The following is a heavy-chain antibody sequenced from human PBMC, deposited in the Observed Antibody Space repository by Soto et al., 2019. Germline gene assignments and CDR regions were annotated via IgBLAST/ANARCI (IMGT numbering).Heavy chain of an antibody. CDR1: GVTFSSSA. Sequence: GASVKVSCKASGVTFSSSAISWVRQAPGQGLEWMGGIIPIFGTANYAQKFQGRVTITADESTSTAYMELSSLRSEDTAVYYCARDSEPAANLHGFDPWAQGTLVTVSS. CDR2: IIPIFGTA. CDR3: ARDSEPAANLHGFDP. D-gene: IGHD2-2*01. J-gene: IGHJ5*02. V-gene: IGHV1-69*13.